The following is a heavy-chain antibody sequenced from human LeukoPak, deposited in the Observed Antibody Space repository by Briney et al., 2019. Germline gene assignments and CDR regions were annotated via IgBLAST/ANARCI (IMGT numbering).Heavy chain of an antibody. CDR2: IYTSGST. D-gene: IGHD4-17*01. J-gene: IGHJ4*02. CDR3: ARLPTVTFFDY. V-gene: IGHV4-4*07. Sequence: PSETLSLTCTVSGGSISGYYWSWIRQPPGKGLEWIGRIYTSGSTNYNPSLKSRVTMSVDTSKNQFSLKLSSVTAADTAVYYCARLPTVTFFDYWGQGTLVTVSS. CDR1: GGSISGYY.